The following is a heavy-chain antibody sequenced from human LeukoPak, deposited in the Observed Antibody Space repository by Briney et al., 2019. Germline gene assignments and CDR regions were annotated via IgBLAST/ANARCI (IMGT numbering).Heavy chain of an antibody. CDR1: GFTFSNYW. J-gene: IGHJ4*02. Sequence: GRSLRPSCAASGFTFSNYWMTWFRQTPGKGLEWVGNIKQDGSEKYYVDSVKGRFTISRDNAKNSLYLQMNSLRVEDTAIYYCARDYVWGSSESDYWGQGTLVTVSS. D-gene: IGHD7-27*01. CDR2: IKQDGSEK. V-gene: IGHV3-7*01. CDR3: ARDYVWGSSESDY.